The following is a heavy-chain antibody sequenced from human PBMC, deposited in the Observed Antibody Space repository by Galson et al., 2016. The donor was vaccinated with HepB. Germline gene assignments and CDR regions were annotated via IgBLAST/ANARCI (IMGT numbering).Heavy chain of an antibody. V-gene: IGHV3-21*01. J-gene: IGHJ4*02. CDR3: VRDFYGLDY. D-gene: IGHD3-10*01. Sequence: SLRLSCAASGFTFSSFSMSWVRQAPGKGLEWVSSISSGSSYIYYADSVKGRFTISRDNVKNSLYLLMNSLRAEDTAVYYCVRDFYGLDYWGQGTLVTVSS. CDR1: GFTFSSFS. CDR2: ISSGSSYI.